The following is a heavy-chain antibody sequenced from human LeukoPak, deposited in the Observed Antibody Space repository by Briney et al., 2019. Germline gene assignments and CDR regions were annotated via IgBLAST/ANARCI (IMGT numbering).Heavy chain of an antibody. V-gene: IGHV1-69*13. D-gene: IGHD4-17*01. Sequence: SVTVSCTASGGTFSSYAISWVRQAPGQGLEWMGGIIPIFGTANYAQKFQGRVTITADESTSTAYMELSSLRSEDTAVYYCARSGDYVGSNWFDPWGQGTLVTVSS. CDR2: IIPIFGTA. CDR3: ARSGDYVGSNWFDP. J-gene: IGHJ5*02. CDR1: GGTFSSYA.